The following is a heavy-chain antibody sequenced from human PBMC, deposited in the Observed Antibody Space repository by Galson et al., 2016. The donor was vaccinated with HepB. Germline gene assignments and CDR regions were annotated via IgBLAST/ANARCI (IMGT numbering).Heavy chain of an antibody. V-gene: IGHV4-31*03. J-gene: IGHJ4*02. Sequence: TLSLTCTVSGGSVSSGGNYWTWIRQHPRKGLEWIGYIYYSGSTYYNPSLNSRVTISLDTSKNQFSLKLSSVTVAATAVYYCARWSGVGPAAFFDYWGQGTLVTVSS. CDR2: IYYSGST. D-gene: IGHD2-2*01. CDR1: GGSVSSGGNY. CDR3: ARWSGVGPAAFFDY.